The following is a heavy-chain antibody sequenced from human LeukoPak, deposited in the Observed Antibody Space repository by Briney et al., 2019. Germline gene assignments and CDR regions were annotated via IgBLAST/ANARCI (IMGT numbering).Heavy chain of an antibody. J-gene: IGHJ4*02. D-gene: IGHD3-22*01. CDR1: GYTFTSYY. V-gene: IGHV1-2*02. CDR2: IYPNRGGT. CDR3: ARAYDGSGNLDY. Sequence: AAVKVSCKASGYTFTSYYIHWVRQAPGQGLEWMGWIYPNRGGTNYAQKFQGRVTMTRDTSINTAYMELSRLRSDDTAVYYCARAYDGSGNLDYWGQGTLVTVSA.